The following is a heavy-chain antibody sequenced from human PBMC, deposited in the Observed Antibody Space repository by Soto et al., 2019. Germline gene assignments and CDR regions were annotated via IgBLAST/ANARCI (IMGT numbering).Heavy chain of an antibody. J-gene: IGHJ4*02. CDR2: IYYSGST. CDR3: ARGEWELAANDY. D-gene: IGHD1-26*01. CDR1: GGSISSGDYY. Sequence: SETPALTCTVSGGSISSGDYYWSWIRQPPGKGLEWIGYIYYSGSTYYNPSLKSRVTISVDTSKNQFSLKLSSVTAADTAVYYFARGEWELAANDYWGQGTLVTVSS. V-gene: IGHV4-30-4*01.